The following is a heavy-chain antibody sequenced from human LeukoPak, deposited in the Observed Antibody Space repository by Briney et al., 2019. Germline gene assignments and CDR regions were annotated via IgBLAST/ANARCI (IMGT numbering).Heavy chain of an antibody. CDR3: ARRSPNYYFDY. CDR2: ISSSGSTI. CDR1: AFTFSSYE. Sequence: PGGSLRLSCAASAFTFSSYEMNWVRQAPGKGLEWVSYISSSGSTIYYADSVKGRFTISRDNAKNSLYLQMNSLRAEDTAVYYCARRSPNYYFDYWGQGTPVTVSS. J-gene: IGHJ4*02. V-gene: IGHV3-48*03.